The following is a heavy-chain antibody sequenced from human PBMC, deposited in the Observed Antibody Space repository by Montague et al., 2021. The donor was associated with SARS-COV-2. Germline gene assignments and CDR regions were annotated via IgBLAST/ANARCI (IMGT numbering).Heavy chain of an antibody. CDR2: IYHSGST. J-gene: IGHJ4*02. CDR1: GGSISSSHW. V-gene: IGHV4-4*02. Sequence: SETLSLTCGVSGGSISSSHWWNWVRQPPGKGLEWIGEIYHSGSTNYNPSLKNRVIISIDKSKSQFSLKLSSVTAADTAVYYCATGPPSGLSVAGFDYWGQGTLVTVSS. D-gene: IGHD6-19*01. CDR3: ATGPPSGLSVAGFDY.